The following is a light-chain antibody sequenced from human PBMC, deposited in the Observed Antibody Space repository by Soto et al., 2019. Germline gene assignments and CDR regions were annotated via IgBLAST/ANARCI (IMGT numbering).Light chain of an antibody. CDR3: QSHDSTIVV. J-gene: IGLJ2*01. CDR2: EDD. CDR1: GGSIATNY. Sequence: NFMLTQPHSVSESPGKTVTISCTGSGGSIATNYVQWHQQRPGSAPTTVIYEDDKRPSGVPDRFSGSIDRSSNSASLIISGLKTEDEADYYCQSHDSTIVVFGRGTKVTVL. V-gene: IGLV6-57*02.